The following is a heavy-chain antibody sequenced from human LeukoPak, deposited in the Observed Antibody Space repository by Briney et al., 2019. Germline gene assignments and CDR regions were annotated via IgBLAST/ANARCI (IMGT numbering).Heavy chain of an antibody. CDR3: ARAMVDIVATTIPWWFDP. V-gene: IGHV7-4-1*02. J-gene: IGHJ5*02. Sequence: ASVKVSCKASGYTFTSYAMNWVRQAPGQGLEWMGWINTNTGNPTYAQGFTGRFVLSLDTSVSTAYLQISSLKAEDTAVYYCARAMVDIVATTIPWWFDPWGQGTLVTVSS. D-gene: IGHD5-12*01. CDR1: GYTFTSYA. CDR2: INTNTGNP.